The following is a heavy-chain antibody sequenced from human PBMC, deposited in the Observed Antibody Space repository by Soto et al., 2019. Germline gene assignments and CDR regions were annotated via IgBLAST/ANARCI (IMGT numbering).Heavy chain of an antibody. V-gene: IGHV3-23*01. CDR3: AKGEVSYYDFWSGYYYFDY. Sequence: PGGSLRLSCAASGFTFSSYAMSWVRQAPGKGLEWVSAISGSGGSTYYADSVKGRFTISRDSSKNTLFLQMNSLRAEDTAVYYCAKGEVSYYDFWSGYYYFDYWGQGTLVTVSS. CDR1: GFTFSSYA. J-gene: IGHJ4*02. CDR2: ISGSGGST. D-gene: IGHD3-3*01.